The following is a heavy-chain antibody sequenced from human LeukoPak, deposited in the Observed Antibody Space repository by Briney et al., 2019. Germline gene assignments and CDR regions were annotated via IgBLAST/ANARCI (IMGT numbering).Heavy chain of an antibody. CDR2: IDWDDDK. V-gene: IGHV2-70*01. D-gene: IGHD4-23*01. CDR1: GFSLSTSGMC. Sequence: SGPALVKPTQTLTLTCTFTGFSLSTSGMCVSWIRQPPGKALEWLALIDWDDDKYYSTSLKTRLTISKDTSKNQVVLTMTNMDPVDTATYYCARSHRLRWHFDYWGQGTLVTVSS. J-gene: IGHJ4*02. CDR3: ARSHRLRWHFDY.